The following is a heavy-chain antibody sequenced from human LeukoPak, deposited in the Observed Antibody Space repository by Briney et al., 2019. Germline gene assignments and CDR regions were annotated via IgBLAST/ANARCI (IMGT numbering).Heavy chain of an antibody. CDR2: IYYSGSP. Sequence: SETLSLTCTVSGGSISSYYWNWIRQPPGKGLEWIGYIYYSGSPNYNPSLKSRVTISVDTSKNQFSLKLSSVTAADTAVYYCARDAYYGSGSYYHFFDYWGQGTLVTVSS. J-gene: IGHJ4*02. CDR1: GGSISSYY. V-gene: IGHV4-59*01. CDR3: ARDAYYGSGSYYHFFDY. D-gene: IGHD3-10*01.